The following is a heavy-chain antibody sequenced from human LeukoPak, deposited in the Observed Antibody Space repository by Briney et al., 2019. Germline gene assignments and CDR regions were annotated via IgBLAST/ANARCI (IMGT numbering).Heavy chain of an antibody. CDR2: IIPILGIA. V-gene: IGHV1-69*04. Sequence: ASVKVSCKASGGTFSSYAISWVRQAPGQGLEWMGRIIPILGIANYAQKFQGRVTITADKSTSTAYMELSSLRSEDTAVYYCARDRVDTATGGSDYWGQGTLITVSS. D-gene: IGHD5-18*01. J-gene: IGHJ4*02. CDR1: GGTFSSYA. CDR3: ARDRVDTATGGSDY.